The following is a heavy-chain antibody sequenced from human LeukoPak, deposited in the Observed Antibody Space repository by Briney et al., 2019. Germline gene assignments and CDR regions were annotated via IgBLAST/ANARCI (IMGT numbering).Heavy chain of an antibody. J-gene: IGHJ3*02. V-gene: IGHV3-21*01. D-gene: IGHD3-9*01. CDR3: ARDLYDILTGYSSDAFDI. Sequence: AGGSLRLSCAASGFTFSSYAMSWVRQAPGKGLEWVSSISSSSSYIYYADSVKGRFTISRDNAKNSLYLQMNSLRAEDTAVYYCARDLYDILTGYSSDAFDIWGQGTMVTVSS. CDR1: GFTFSSYA. CDR2: ISSSSSYI.